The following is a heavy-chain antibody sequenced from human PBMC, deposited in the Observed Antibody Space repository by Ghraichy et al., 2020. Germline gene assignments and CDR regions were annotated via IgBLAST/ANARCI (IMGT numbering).Heavy chain of an antibody. V-gene: IGHV4-4*02. CDR2: IFPTSNT. CDR3: ARARHSASDPLDS. J-gene: IGHJ4*02. CDR1: GGSITSSNW. Sequence: SETLSLTCSVSGGSITSSNWWNWVRQPPGKQLQWISEIFPTSNTNYNPSLKNRVTISLDKSTNQFSLHLTSLTTADTAVYYCARARHSASDPLDSWGQRTLVTVSS. D-gene: IGHD1-26*01.